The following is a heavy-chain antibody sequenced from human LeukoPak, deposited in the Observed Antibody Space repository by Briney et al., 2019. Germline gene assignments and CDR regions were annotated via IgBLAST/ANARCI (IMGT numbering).Heavy chain of an antibody. CDR1: GFTVSSNY. J-gene: IGHJ3*02. Sequence: PGGSLRLSCAASGFTVSSNYMSWARQAPGKGLEWVSVIYSGGSTYYADSVKGRFTISRDNSKNTLYLQMNSLRAEDTAVYYCARDYYDSSGYPPEDGAFDIWGQGTMVTVSS. V-gene: IGHV3-53*01. CDR3: ARDYYDSSGYPPEDGAFDI. CDR2: IYSGGST. D-gene: IGHD3-22*01.